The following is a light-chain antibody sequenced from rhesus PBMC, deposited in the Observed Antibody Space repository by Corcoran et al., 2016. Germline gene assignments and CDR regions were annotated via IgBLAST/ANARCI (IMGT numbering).Light chain of an antibody. CDR1: QSVSSY. CDR3: QQYNNWKT. J-gene: IGKJ1*01. V-gene: IGKV3S9*01. Sequence: EIVMTQSPATLSLSPGERATLSCRASQSVSSYVAWYQQKPDQAPRLLNYGASSRSTGLPVRCSGRGSGTDFTLIISSLEPEDVGVYYCQQYNNWKTFGQGTKVEIK. CDR2: GAS.